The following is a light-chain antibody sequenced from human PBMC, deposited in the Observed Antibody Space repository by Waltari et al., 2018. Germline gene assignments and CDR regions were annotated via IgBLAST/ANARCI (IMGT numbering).Light chain of an antibody. CDR3: SSYTTSSAPGV. V-gene: IGLV2-14*01. J-gene: IGLJ1*01. Sequence: QSALTQPASVSGSPGQSITISCSGTDSDVGAYDFVSWYQQHPGKAPHLIIYEVSNRPSGIPNPFSASTSGNTASLTISGLQAEDEADYYCSSYTTSSAPGVFGTGTRVTVL. CDR2: EVS. CDR1: DSDVGAYDF.